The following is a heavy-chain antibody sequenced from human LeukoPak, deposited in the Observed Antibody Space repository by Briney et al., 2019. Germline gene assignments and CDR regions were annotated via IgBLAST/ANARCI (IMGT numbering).Heavy chain of an antibody. CDR2: IYYSGST. Sequence: SETLSLTCTVSGGSISSYYWSWIRQPPGKGLEWIGYIYYSGSTNYNPSLKSRVTISVDTSKNQFSLKLSSVTAADTAVYYCARDSRGERNFDLWGRGTLVTVSS. CDR3: ARDSRGERNFDL. D-gene: IGHD2-15*01. V-gene: IGHV4-59*01. J-gene: IGHJ2*01. CDR1: GGSISSYY.